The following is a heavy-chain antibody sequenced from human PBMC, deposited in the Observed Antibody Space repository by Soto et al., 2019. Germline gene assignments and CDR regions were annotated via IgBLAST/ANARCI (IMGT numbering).Heavy chain of an antibody. CDR2: IRHTTSAT. D-gene: IGHD6-19*01. Sequence: GGSLRLSCVASQFPFDVYSMHWVRQTPGKGLEWVSYIRHTTSATFYADAVKGRFTISRDNRKNSLFLQMNSLRDDVTGVYFCARDRGSSGMFELDVWGPGTLVTVSS. CDR1: QFPFDVYS. V-gene: IGHV3-48*02. CDR3: ARDRGSSGMFELDV. J-gene: IGHJ3*01.